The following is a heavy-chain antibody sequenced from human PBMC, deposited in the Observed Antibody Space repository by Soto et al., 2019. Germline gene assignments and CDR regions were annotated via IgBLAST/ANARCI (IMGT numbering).Heavy chain of an antibody. CDR2: IGTAGDT. D-gene: IGHD5-12*01. Sequence: EVQLVESGGGLVQPGGSLRLSCAASGFTFSSYAMHWVRQATGKGLEWVSAIGTAGDTYYPGSVKGRFTISRENAKNSLYLQMNSLRAGDTAVYYCARVGRRRFFDYWGQGTLVTVSS. V-gene: IGHV3-13*04. J-gene: IGHJ4*02. CDR3: ARVGRRRFFDY. CDR1: GFTFSSYA.